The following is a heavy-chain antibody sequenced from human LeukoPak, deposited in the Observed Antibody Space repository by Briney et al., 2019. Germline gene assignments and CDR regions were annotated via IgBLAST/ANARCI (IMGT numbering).Heavy chain of an antibody. V-gene: IGHV3-23*01. CDR3: AKDGAANSYWYFDL. CDR1: GFTFTSYP. Sequence: GGSLRLSCAASGFTFTSYPMTWVRQAPGKGLEWVSAISGSGDSTYYADSVKGRFTISRDNSKNTLYLQMSSLSAEDTAVYFCAKDGAANSYWYFDLWGRGTLVTVSS. CDR2: ISGSGDST. D-gene: IGHD4/OR15-4a*01. J-gene: IGHJ2*01.